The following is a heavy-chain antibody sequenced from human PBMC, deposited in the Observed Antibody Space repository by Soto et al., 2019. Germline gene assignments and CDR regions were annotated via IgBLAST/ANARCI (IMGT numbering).Heavy chain of an antibody. Sequence: ESGGGLVQPGGSLRLSCAASGFTFSTHYMNWVRQTPGKGLEWVSSINRDSTVIKYADSVMGRFTISRDNARNSLSLQMNSLRAEDTAVYYCLNGDYYVGPGTVVTVSS. CDR3: LNGDYY. J-gene: IGHJ4*02. CDR2: INRDSTVI. CDR1: GFTFSTHY. V-gene: IGHV3-48*01. D-gene: IGHD3-16*01.